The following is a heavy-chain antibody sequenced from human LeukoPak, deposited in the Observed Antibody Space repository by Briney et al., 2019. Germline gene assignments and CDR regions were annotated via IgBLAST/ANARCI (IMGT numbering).Heavy chain of an antibody. CDR3: ASRGGFSYFDY. CDR1: GFTVSSNH. D-gene: IGHD3-10*01. Sequence: GGSLRLSCAASGFTVSSNHMSWVRQAPGKGLEWVSVIYSGGSTYYADSVKGRFTISRHNSKNTVYLQMNSLRAEDTAVYYCASRGGFSYFDYWGQGSLVTVSS. J-gene: IGHJ4*02. CDR2: IYSGGST. V-gene: IGHV3-53*04.